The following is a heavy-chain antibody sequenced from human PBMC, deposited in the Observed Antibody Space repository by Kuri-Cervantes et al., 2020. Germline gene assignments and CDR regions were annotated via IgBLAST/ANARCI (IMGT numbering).Heavy chain of an antibody. V-gene: IGHV1-69*13. CDR1: GYTFTGYY. J-gene: IGHJ4*02. CDR2: IIPIFGTA. D-gene: IGHD1-26*01. CDR3: ARSGEYSGGLG. Sequence: SVKVSCKASGYTFTGYYMHWVRQASGQGLEWMGGIIPIFGTANYAQKFQGRVTITADESTSTAYMELSSLRSEDTAVYYCARSGEYSGGLGWGQGTLVTVSS.